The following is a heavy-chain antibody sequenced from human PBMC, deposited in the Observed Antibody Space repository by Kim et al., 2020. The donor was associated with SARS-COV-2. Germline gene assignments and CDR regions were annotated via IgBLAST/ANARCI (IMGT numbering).Heavy chain of an antibody. V-gene: IGHV3-7*01. Sequence: GGSLRLSCAASGLTFSNYWMNWVRQAPGKGLEWVANIEKDGTEKHYVDSVKGRFTISRDNAKNSLYLQMSSLRAEDAAVYYCAGGAGWSAVYWGQGTLVTVSS. CDR2: IEKDGTEK. D-gene: IGHD2-15*01. J-gene: IGHJ4*02. CDR1: GLTFSNYW. CDR3: AGGAGWSAVY.